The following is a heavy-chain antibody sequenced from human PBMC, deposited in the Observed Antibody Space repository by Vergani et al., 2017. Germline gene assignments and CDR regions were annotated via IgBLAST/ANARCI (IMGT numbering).Heavy chain of an antibody. D-gene: IGHD1-14*01. J-gene: IGHJ4*02. Sequence: EVQLVESGGGLVQRGGSLRLSCAASGFTVSSNYMSWVRQAPGRGLEWVSVIYSGGSTYYADSVKGRFTISRDNSKNTLYLQMNSLRAEDTAVYYCARRKEHDYWGQGTLVTVSS. CDR3: ARRKEHDY. CDR2: IYSGGST. CDR1: GFTVSSNY. V-gene: IGHV3-66*02.